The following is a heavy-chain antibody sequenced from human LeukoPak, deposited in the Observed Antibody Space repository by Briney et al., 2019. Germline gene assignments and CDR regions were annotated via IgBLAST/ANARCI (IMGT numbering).Heavy chain of an antibody. D-gene: IGHD3-10*01. V-gene: IGHV1-69*13. CDR1: GGTFSSYA. CDR2: IIPIFGTA. Sequence: ASVKVSCKASGGTFSSYAISWVRQAPGQGLEWMGGIIPIFGTANYAQKFQGRVTITADEFTSTAYMELSSLRSEDTAVYYCARRHYYGSGTKNRAVSWFDPWGQGTLVTVSS. J-gene: IGHJ5*02. CDR3: ARRHYYGSGTKNRAVSWFDP.